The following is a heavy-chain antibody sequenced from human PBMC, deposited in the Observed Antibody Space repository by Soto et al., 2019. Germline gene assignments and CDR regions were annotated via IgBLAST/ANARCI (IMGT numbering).Heavy chain of an antibody. J-gene: IGHJ6*02. CDR1: GYTFTSYA. Sequence: CASVKVSCKASGYTFTSYAMHWVRQAPGQRLEWMGWINAGNGNTKYSQKFQGRVTITRDTSASTAYMELSSLRSEDTAVYYCAGRRGSGSFYGMDVWGQGTTVTVSS. CDR2: INAGNGNT. V-gene: IGHV1-3*01. D-gene: IGHD3-10*01. CDR3: AGRRGSGSFYGMDV.